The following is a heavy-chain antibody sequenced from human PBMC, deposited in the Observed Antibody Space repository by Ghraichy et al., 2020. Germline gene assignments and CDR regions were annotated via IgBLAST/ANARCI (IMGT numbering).Heavy chain of an antibody. V-gene: IGHV1-2*02. J-gene: IGHJ6*02. Sequence: ASVKVSCKASGYTFTGYYMHWVRQAPGQGLEWMGWINPNSGGTNYAQKFQGRVTMTRDTSISTAYMELSRLRSDDTAVYYCASAYCSSTSCRIPYYYGMDVWGQGTTVTVSS. D-gene: IGHD2-2*01. CDR3: ASAYCSSTSCRIPYYYGMDV. CDR1: GYTFTGYY. CDR2: INPNSGGT.